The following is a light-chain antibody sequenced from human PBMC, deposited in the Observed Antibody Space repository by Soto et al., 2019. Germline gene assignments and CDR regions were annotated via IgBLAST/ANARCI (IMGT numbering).Light chain of an antibody. Sequence: DIQLTHSPSFLSASVGDRVTITCRASQDISSALAWYQQKPGKAPKVLIHAASTLQSGVPSRFSGSGSGTEFTLTINSLQPEDFATYYCQQYENWPPVTFGGGTKVEIK. CDR1: QDISSA. CDR3: QQYENWPPVT. V-gene: IGKV1-9*01. CDR2: AAS. J-gene: IGKJ4*01.